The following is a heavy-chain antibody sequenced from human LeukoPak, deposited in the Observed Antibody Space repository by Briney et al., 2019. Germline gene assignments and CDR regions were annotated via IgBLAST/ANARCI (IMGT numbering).Heavy chain of an antibody. CDR3: ARADCSSTSCFPKVNDAFDI. V-gene: IGHV1-18*01. D-gene: IGHD2-2*01. J-gene: IGHJ3*02. CDR2: ISAYNGNT. CDR1: GYTFTSYG. Sequence: ASVNVSCKASGYTFTSYGISWVRQAPGQGLEWMGWISAYNGNTNYAQKLQGRVTMTTDTSTSTAYMELRSLRSDDTAVYYCARADCSSTSCFPKVNDAFDIWGQGTMVTVSS.